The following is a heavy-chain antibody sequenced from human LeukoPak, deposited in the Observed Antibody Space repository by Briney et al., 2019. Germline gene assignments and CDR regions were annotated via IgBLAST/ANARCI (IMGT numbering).Heavy chain of an antibody. J-gene: IGHJ6*02. CDR2: INHSGST. CDR1: GGSFSGYY. CDR3: ASRIAVAGDYYYYGMDV. D-gene: IGHD6-19*01. Sequence: PPETLSLTCAVYGGSFSGYYWSWIRQPPGKGLEWIGEINHSGSTNYNPSLKSRVTISVDTSKSQFSLKLSSVTAADTAVYYCASRIAVAGDYYYYGMDVWGQGTTVTVSS. V-gene: IGHV4-34*01.